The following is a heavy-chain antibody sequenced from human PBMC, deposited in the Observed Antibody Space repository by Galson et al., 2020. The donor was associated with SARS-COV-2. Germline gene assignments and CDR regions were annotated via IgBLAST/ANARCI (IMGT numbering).Heavy chain of an antibody. CDR2: IYLNDEK. Sequence: ESGPTLVKTTQTLTLTCTFSGFSLSTSGVGLGWIRQPPGKTLEWLAPIYLNDEKRYSTSPKTRLTITKHTSKNQVVLTMTNMDPVDTATYYCAHTNSPSLITIFGVVIISPYYFDYWGQGTLVTVSS. CDR1: GFSLSTSGVG. CDR3: AHTNSPSLITIFGVVIISPYYFDY. J-gene: IGHJ4*02. V-gene: IGHV2-5*01. D-gene: IGHD3-3*01.